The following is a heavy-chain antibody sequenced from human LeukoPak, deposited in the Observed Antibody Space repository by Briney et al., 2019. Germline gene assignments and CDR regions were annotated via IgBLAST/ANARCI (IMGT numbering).Heavy chain of an antibody. D-gene: IGHD2-15*01. Sequence: SETLSLTCAVYGGSFSGYYWSWIRQPPGKGLEWIGEINHSGSTNYNPSLKSRVTISVDTSKNQFSLKLSSVTAADTAVYYCARRKLGYCSGGSCYTGRKYYYYYYMDVWGKGTTVTVSS. CDR2: INHSGST. V-gene: IGHV4-34*01. CDR3: ARRKLGYCSGGSCYTGRKYYYYYYMDV. CDR1: GGSFSGYY. J-gene: IGHJ6*03.